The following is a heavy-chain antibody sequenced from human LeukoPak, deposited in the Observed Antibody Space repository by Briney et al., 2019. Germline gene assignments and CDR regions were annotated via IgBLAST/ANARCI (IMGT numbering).Heavy chain of an antibody. CDR2: ISSSGSTI. Sequence: GGSLRLSCAASGFTFSSYEMNWVRQAPGKGLEWVSYISSSGSTIYYADSVKGRFTISRDNAKNSLYLQMNSLRAEDTAVYYCARDRRGAKWTYYFDYWGQGALVTVSS. V-gene: IGHV3-48*03. CDR1: GFTFSSYE. J-gene: IGHJ4*02. D-gene: IGHD3/OR15-3a*01. CDR3: ARDRRGAKWTYYFDY.